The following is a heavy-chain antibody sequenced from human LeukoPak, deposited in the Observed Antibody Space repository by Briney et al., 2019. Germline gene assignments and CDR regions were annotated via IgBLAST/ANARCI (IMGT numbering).Heavy chain of an antibody. V-gene: IGHV3-7*01. D-gene: IGHD6-19*01. CDR2: IKEDGSAK. J-gene: IGHJ4*02. CDR3: ARDRGWYHADS. CDR1: GFTFSSSW. Sequence: GGSLRLSCAASGFTFSSSWMGWARQAPGKGLEWVANIKEDGSAKHYAVSVQGRFTISRDNAKNSLSLQMNSLRAEDKGVYYCARDRGWYHADSWGQGTLVTVSS.